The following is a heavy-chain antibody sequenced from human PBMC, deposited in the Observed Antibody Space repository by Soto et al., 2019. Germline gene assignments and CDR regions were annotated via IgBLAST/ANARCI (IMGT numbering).Heavy chain of an antibody. J-gene: IGHJ4*02. Sequence: SETLSRTCTVSGGSSSSYYWSWIRQPPGKGLEWIGYIYYSGSSNYNPSLKSRVTISVDTSKNQFSLKLNSVTAADTAVYYCARYYCTSTTCYYFDYWGQGTLVTVSS. CDR3: ARYYCTSTTCYYFDY. V-gene: IGHV4-59*01. D-gene: IGHD2-2*01. CDR1: GGSSSSYY. CDR2: IYYSGSS.